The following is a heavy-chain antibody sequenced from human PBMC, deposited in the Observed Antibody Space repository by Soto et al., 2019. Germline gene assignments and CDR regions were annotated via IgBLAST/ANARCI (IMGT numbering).Heavy chain of an antibody. Sequence: QVQLQESGPGLVKPSQTLSLTCTVSGGSISSGGYYWNWIRQHPGKGLEWIAYIYYTGTTYYNPSLKSRVTISIDRSNNHFSLMLSSVTAADTAVYYCARDLRLDSWGPGTLVTVSS. V-gene: IGHV4-31*03. J-gene: IGHJ4*02. D-gene: IGHD2-21*02. CDR2: IYYTGTT. CDR1: GGSISSGGYY. CDR3: ARDLRLDS.